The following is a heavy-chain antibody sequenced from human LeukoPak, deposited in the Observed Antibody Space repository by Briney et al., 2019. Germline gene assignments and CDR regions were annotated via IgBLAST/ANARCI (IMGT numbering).Heavy chain of an antibody. CDR1: GFTFSSYS. Sequence: SGGSLRLSCAASGFTFSSYSMNWVRQAPGKGLEWVSSISSSSSYIYYADSVKGRFTISRDNAKNSLYLQMNSLRVEDTAVYYCARGRTTGYDNWFDPWGQGTLVTVSS. V-gene: IGHV3-21*01. CDR2: ISSSSSYI. J-gene: IGHJ5*02. D-gene: IGHD1-7*01. CDR3: ARGRTTGYDNWFDP.